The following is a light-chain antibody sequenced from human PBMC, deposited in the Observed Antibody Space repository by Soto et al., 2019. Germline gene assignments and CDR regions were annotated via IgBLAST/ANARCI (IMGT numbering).Light chain of an antibody. V-gene: IGLV2-11*01. CDR1: SNDVGGYNY. J-gene: IGLJ1*01. CDR2: DVS. CDR3: CSFAGSSYV. Sequence: QSALTQPRSVCGSPGQSVTISCTGTSNDVGGYNYVSWYQQHPGKAPKLMIYDVSKRPSGVPDRFSGSKSGNTASLTISGLQAEDEADYYCCSFAGSSYVFGTGTKLTVL.